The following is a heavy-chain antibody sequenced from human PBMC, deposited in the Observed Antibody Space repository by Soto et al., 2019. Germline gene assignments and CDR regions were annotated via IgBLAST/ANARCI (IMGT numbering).Heavy chain of an antibody. D-gene: IGHD3-3*01. CDR2: ISAYSGDA. V-gene: IGHV1-18*01. CDR1: GFTFTNYA. CDR3: ARDGRAFSIFGETMDV. J-gene: IGHJ6*02. Sequence: ASVKVSCKTSGFTFTNYAINWVRQAPGQGLQWMGWISAYSGDAKYAQRFQDRLTVTTDPSTTTAYMELRSLRSDDTAVYYCARDGRAFSIFGETMDVWGQGTTVTVSS.